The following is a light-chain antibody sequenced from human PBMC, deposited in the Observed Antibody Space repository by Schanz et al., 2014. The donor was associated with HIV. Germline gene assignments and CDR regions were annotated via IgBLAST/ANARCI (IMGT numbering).Light chain of an antibody. CDR1: SSDVGGYNY. V-gene: IGLV2-8*01. CDR3: AAWDDSLSGRV. CDR2: EVS. Sequence: QSALTQPPSASGSPGQSVTISCTGTSSDVGGYNYVSWYQQHPGKAPKLMIYEVSKRPSGVPGRFSGSKSGNTASLTVSGLQAEDEADYYCAAWDDSLSGRVFGGGTKLTVL. J-gene: IGLJ2*01.